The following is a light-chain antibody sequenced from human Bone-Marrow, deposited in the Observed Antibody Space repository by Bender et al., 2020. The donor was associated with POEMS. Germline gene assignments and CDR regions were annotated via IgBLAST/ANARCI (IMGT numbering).Light chain of an antibody. CDR3: CSYTGFTFQ. J-gene: IGLJ2*01. CDR2: EAT. CDR1: SSDVGHYNL. Sequence: QSALTQPASVSGSPGQSITISCTGTSSDVGHYNLVSWYQQNPGKAPRLIIYEATKRPSGVSNRFSASKSGTTASLTISGLQVEDEADYFCCSYTGFTFQFGGGTKLTVL. V-gene: IGLV2-23*01.